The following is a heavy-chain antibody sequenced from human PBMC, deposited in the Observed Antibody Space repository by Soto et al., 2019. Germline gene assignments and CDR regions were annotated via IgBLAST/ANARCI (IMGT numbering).Heavy chain of an antibody. D-gene: IGHD6-6*01. CDR2: ISGSGGRT. V-gene: IGHV3-23*01. CDR3: AKVDRIAARPGRNWFDP. CDR1: GFTFSSYA. Sequence: EVQLLESGGGLVQPGGSLRLSCAASGFTFSSYAMSWVRQAPGKGLEWVSAISGSGGRTYYADSVKGRFTISRDNSKNTLYLQMNSLRAEDTAVYYCAKVDRIAARPGRNWFDPWGQGTLVTVSS. J-gene: IGHJ5*02.